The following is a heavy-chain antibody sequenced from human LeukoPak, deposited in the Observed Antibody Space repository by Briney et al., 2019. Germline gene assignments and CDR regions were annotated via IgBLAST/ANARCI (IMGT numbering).Heavy chain of an antibody. CDR1: GGSISSGDYY. J-gene: IGHJ4*02. CDR3: ARESRFLEWSADY. Sequence: PSETLSLTCTVSGGSISSGDYYWSWIRQPPEKGLEWIGYIYYSGSTYYNPSLKSRVTISVDTSKNQFSLKLSSVTAADTAVYYCARESRFLEWSADYWGQGTLVTVSS. D-gene: IGHD3-3*01. CDR2: IYYSGST. V-gene: IGHV4-30-4*08.